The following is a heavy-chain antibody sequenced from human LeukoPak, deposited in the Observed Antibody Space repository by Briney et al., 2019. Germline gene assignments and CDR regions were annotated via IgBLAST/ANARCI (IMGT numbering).Heavy chain of an antibody. CDR3: ARGKMVVPAAIVSFNP. CDR1: GGSFSGYY. V-gene: IGHV4-34*01. Sequence: NTSETLSLTCAVYGGSFSGYYWSWIRQPPGKGLEWIGEINHSGSTNYNPSLKSRVTISVDTSKNQFSLKLSSVTAADTAVYYCARGKMVVPAAIVSFNPWGQGTLVTVSS. D-gene: IGHD2-2*02. CDR2: INHSGST. J-gene: IGHJ5*02.